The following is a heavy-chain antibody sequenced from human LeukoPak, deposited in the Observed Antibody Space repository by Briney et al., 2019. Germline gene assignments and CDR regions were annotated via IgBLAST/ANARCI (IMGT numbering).Heavy chain of an antibody. CDR1: GGSISNHD. Sequence: SETLSLTCTVSGGSISNHDWTWIRQSPGKGLEWIGYIYSSGSTKYNPSLKSRVTISVDTSKNQFSLNLSSVTAADTALYYCARLPSGSSPFDYWGQGTLVTVSS. CDR2: IYSSGST. D-gene: IGHD3-10*01. CDR3: ARLPSGSSPFDY. V-gene: IGHV4-59*08. J-gene: IGHJ4*02.